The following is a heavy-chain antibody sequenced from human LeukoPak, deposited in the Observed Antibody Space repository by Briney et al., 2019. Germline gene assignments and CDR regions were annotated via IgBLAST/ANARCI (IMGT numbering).Heavy chain of an antibody. Sequence: GGSLRLSCAASGFTFSSYSMNWVRQAPGKGLEWVSSISSSSSYIYYAGSVKGRFTISRDTAKNSLYLQMNSLRAEDTAVYYCARDSSGTSWGQGTLVTVSS. CDR2: ISSSSSYI. CDR1: GFTFSSYS. D-gene: IGHD3-22*01. V-gene: IGHV3-21*01. CDR3: ARDSSGTS. J-gene: IGHJ5*02.